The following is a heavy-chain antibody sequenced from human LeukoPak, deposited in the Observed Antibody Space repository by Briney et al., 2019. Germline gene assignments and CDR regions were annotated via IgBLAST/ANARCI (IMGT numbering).Heavy chain of an antibody. D-gene: IGHD3-3*01. Sequence: GGSLRLSCVASGFAFSSYWMSWVRQAPGKGLEWVANINQDGSEKYYVDSVKGRFTISRDNAKNSLYLQMNSLRAEDTAVYYCAGTYYDFWSGYYEIYYYYYYMDVWGKGTTVTVSS. CDR2: INQDGSEK. V-gene: IGHV3-7*01. J-gene: IGHJ6*03. CDR3: AGTYYDFWSGYYEIYYYYYYMDV. CDR1: GFAFSSYW.